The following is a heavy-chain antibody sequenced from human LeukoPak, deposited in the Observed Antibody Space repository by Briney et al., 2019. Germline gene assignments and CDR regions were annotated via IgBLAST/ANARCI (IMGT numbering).Heavy chain of an antibody. CDR3: GRSAGFVHFDH. CDR2: INYYGKT. J-gene: IGHJ4*02. Sequence: SETLSLTCTVSGNTISSSSYYWVWIRQPPGKGLEWIGSINYYGKTYYNPSVKSRVTISVDTSKNQFSLMVRSVTAADTAVYYCGRSAGFVHFDHWGQGTLVTVTS. D-gene: IGHD3-16*01. V-gene: IGHV4-39*07. CDR1: GNTISSSSYY.